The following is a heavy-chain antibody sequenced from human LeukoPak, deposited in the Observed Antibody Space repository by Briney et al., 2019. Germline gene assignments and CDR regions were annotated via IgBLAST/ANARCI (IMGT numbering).Heavy chain of an antibody. D-gene: IGHD1-26*01. CDR3: ARRIVGATFFDY. CDR2: FDPEDGET. CDR1: GYTLTELS. V-gene: IGHV1-24*01. Sequence: ASGKVSCKVSGYTLTELSMHWVRQAPGKGLEWMGGFDPEDGETIYAQKFQGRVTMTEDTSTDTAYMELSSLRSEDTAVYYCARRIVGATFFDYWGQGTLVTVSS. J-gene: IGHJ4*02.